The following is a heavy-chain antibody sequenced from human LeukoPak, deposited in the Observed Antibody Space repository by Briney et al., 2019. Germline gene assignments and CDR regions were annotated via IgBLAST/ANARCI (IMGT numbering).Heavy chain of an antibody. CDR2: ISAYNGNT. J-gene: IGHJ5*02. CDR3: ARDPAVAAPFWSDP. Sequence: GASVKVSCKASGYTFTSYGISWVRQAPGQGLEWMGWISAYNGNTNYAQKLQGRVTMTTDTSTSTAYMELRSLRSDDTAVYYCARDPAVAAPFWSDPWGQGTLVTVSS. D-gene: IGHD6-19*01. CDR1: GYTFTSYG. V-gene: IGHV1-18*01.